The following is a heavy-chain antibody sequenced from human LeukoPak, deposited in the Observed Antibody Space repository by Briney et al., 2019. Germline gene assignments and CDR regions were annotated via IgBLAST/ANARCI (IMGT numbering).Heavy chain of an antibody. CDR2: ISYSGST. CDR1: GSSISSYY. D-gene: IGHD2-2*02. CDR3: ASVEVYCSSTSCYTHYDY. J-gene: IGHJ4*02. Sequence: SETLSLTCTVSGSSISSYYWSWIRQPPGKGLEWIGYISYSGSTNYNPSLKSRVTISVDTSKNQFSLKLSSVTAADTAVYYCASVEVYCSSTSCYTHYDYWGQGTLVTVSS. V-gene: IGHV4-59*01.